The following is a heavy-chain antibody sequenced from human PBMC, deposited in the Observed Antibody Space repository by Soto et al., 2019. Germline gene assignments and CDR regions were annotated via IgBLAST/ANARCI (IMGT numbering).Heavy chain of an antibody. D-gene: IGHD2-2*01. CDR3: ARDGIGSSTICWNLDY. Sequence: PGESLKISCKGSGYSFTSYWIGWVRQMPGKGLEWMGIIYPGDSDTRYSPSFQGQVTISADKSISTAYLQWSSLKASDTAMYYCARDGIGSSTICWNLDYWGQGTLVTVSS. V-gene: IGHV5-51*01. CDR2: IYPGDSDT. CDR1: GYSFTSYW. J-gene: IGHJ4*02.